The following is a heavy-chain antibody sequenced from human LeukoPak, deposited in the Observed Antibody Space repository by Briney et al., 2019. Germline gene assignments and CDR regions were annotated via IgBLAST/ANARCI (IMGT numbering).Heavy chain of an antibody. Sequence: SETLSLTCTVSGYSISSGYYWGWIRQPPGKGLEWIGSIYHSGSTYYNPSLKSRVTISVDTSKNQFSLKLSSVTAADTTVYYCAKVRYQLTTDPLFTNWFDPWGQGTLVTVSS. D-gene: IGHD2-2*01. V-gene: IGHV4-38-2*02. CDR1: GYSISSGYY. J-gene: IGHJ5*02. CDR2: IYHSGST. CDR3: AKVRYQLTTDPLFTNWFDP.